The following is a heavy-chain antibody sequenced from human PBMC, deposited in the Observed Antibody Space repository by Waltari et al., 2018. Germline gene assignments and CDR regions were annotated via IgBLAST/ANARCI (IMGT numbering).Heavy chain of an antibody. Sequence: QVQLQQWGAGLLKPSETLSLTCAVYGGSFSGYYWDWIRQPPGKGLEWIGEINHSGSTNYNPSLKSRVTISVDTSKNQFTLKLSSVTAADTAVYYCARRIAVAGTEYFQHWGQGTLVTVSS. CDR3: ARRIAVAGTEYFQH. J-gene: IGHJ1*01. CDR2: INHSGST. V-gene: IGHV4-34*01. D-gene: IGHD6-19*01. CDR1: GGSFSGYY.